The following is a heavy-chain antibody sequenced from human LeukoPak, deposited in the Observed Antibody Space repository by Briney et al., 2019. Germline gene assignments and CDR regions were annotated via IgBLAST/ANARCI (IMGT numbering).Heavy chain of an antibody. CDR1: GFTFSSYA. Sequence: PVGSLRLSCAASGFTFSSYAMHWVRQVPGKGLQWVAAIWYDGSSKYYADSVKGRFTISRDNSKNTLYLQMNSLRADDAAVYYCARDPPTRQYTNSFSLDYWGQGTLVTVSS. CDR2: IWYDGSSK. D-gene: IGHD6-13*01. CDR3: ARDPPTRQYTNSFSLDY. J-gene: IGHJ4*02. V-gene: IGHV3-33*01.